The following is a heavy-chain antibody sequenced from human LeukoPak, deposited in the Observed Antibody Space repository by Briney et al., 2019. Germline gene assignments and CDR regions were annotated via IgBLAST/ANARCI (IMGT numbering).Heavy chain of an antibody. J-gene: IGHJ1*01. CDR2: VDPADSDT. V-gene: IGHV5-51*01. D-gene: IGHD2-2*01. CDR3: ASCPRIPAGGDTEYFQY. CDR1: GYSFTSYW. Sequence: GESLKISCKGSGYSFTSYWIAWVRQMPGKGLEWMGIVDPADSDTRYSPSFQGQVTISADKSISTAYLQWSSLKTSDTAKYYCASCPRIPAGGDTEYFQYWARAPWSVSP.